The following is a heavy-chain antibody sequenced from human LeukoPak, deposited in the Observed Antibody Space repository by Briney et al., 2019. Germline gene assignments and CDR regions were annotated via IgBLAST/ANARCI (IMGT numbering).Heavy chain of an antibody. CDR2: INPNSGGT. CDR1: GYTFTDYY. D-gene: IGHD6-6*01. Sequence: ASVKVSCKASGYTFTDYYMHWVRHAPGQGLEWMGWINPNSGGTNYAQKFQGRVTMTRGTSISTVYMEMSRLRSDDTAVYYCARESVPAVAARRGLNYWGQGTLVAVSS. J-gene: IGHJ4*02. CDR3: ARESVPAVAARRGLNY. V-gene: IGHV1-2*02.